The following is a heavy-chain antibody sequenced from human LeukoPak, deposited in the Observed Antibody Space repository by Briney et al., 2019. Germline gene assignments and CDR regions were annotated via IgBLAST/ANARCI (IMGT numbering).Heavy chain of an antibody. CDR2: IYYSGST. CDR1: GGSISSGSYD. CDR3: ARNLWFGESSDAFDM. J-gene: IGHJ3*02. D-gene: IGHD3-10*01. V-gene: IGHV4-61*01. Sequence: SETLSLTCTVSGGSISSGSYDWYWIRQPPGKGLEWIGYIYYSGSTNYNPSLKSRVTISVDTSKNQFSLKLSSVTAADTAMYYCARNLWFGESSDAFDMWGQGTMVTVSS.